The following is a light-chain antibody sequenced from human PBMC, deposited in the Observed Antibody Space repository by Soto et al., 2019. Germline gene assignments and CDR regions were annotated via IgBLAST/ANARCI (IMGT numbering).Light chain of an antibody. Sequence: QSVLTQPPSVSGAPGQRVTISCTGSSSNIGAGYDVHWYQQLPGTAPKLLIYGNSNRPSGVPDRFSGSKSGTSASLAITGLQAEDEADHYCQSYDSSLSVVFGGGTEVTVL. V-gene: IGLV1-40*01. J-gene: IGLJ2*01. CDR1: SSNIGAGYD. CDR3: QSYDSSLSVV. CDR2: GNS.